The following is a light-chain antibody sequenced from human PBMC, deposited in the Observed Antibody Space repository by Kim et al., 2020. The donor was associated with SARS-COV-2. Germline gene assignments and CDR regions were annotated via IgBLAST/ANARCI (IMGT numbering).Light chain of an antibody. CDR3: QQRSNWPPFA. V-gene: IGKV3-11*01. Sequence: EIVLTQSPATLSLSPGERATLSCRASQSVSSYLAWYQQKPGQAPRLLIYAASNRATGIPARFSGSGSGTDFTLTISSLEPEDFAVYYCQQRSNWPPFAFGGGTKLEI. CDR2: AAS. CDR1: QSVSSY. J-gene: IGKJ4*01.